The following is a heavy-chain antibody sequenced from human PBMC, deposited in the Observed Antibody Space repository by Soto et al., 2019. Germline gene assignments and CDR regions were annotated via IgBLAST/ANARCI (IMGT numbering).Heavy chain of an antibody. CDR2: ISAYNGNT. J-gene: IGHJ6*02. Sequence: QVQLVQSGAEVKKPGASVKVSCKASGYTFTSYGISWVRQAPGQGLEWMGWISAYNGNTNYAQKLQGRVTMTTDTSTSTAYMELMSLRSDDTAVYYCARDLGYYYGSGSYDYYYGMAVWGQGTTVTVSS. CDR1: GYTFTSYG. D-gene: IGHD3-10*01. V-gene: IGHV1-18*01. CDR3: ARDLGYYYGSGSYDYYYGMAV.